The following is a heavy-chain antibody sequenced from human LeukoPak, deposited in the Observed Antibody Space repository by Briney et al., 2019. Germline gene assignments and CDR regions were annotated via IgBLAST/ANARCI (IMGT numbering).Heavy chain of an antibody. CDR3: ARRPYDYVWGTPGYYGMDV. Sequence: GGSLRLSCAASGFTFNTCSMNWVRQAPGKGLEWVSSISVDSNYLYYVDSLRRRFTVSRDNTKNSLYLQMNSLRAEDTAVYYCARRPYDYVWGTPGYYGMDVWGQGTTVTVSS. J-gene: IGHJ6*02. CDR1: GFTFNTCS. V-gene: IGHV3-21*01. D-gene: IGHD3-16*01. CDR2: ISVDSNYL.